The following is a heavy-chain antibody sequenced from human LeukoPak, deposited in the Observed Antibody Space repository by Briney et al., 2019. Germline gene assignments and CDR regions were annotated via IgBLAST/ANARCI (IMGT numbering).Heavy chain of an antibody. Sequence: SETLSLTCTVSGGSISSSSYYWGWIRQPPGKGLEWIGSIYYSGSTYYNPSLNSRVTISVDTSKNQFSLKLSSVTAADTAVYYCARLSHRIRVAAAGTTEDYWGQGTLVTVSS. CDR3: ARLSHRIRVAAAGTTEDY. CDR1: GGSISSSSYY. J-gene: IGHJ4*02. CDR2: IYYSGST. V-gene: IGHV4-39*01. D-gene: IGHD6-13*01.